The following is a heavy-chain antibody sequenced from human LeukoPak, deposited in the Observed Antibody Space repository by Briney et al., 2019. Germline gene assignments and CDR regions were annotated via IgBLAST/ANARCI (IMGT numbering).Heavy chain of an antibody. V-gene: IGHV1-24*01. CDR3: ATDIAARGFFDY. D-gene: IGHD6-6*01. CDR1: GYTLTELS. J-gene: IGHJ4*02. Sequence: GASVKVSCKVSGYTLTELSMHWVRQAPGEGLEWMGGFDPEDGETIYAQKFQGRVTMTEDTSTDTAYMELSSLRSEDTAVYYCATDIAARGFFDYWGQGTLVTVSS. CDR2: FDPEDGET.